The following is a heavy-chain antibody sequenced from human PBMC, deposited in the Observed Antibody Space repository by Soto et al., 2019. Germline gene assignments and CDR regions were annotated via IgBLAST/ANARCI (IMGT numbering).Heavy chain of an antibody. CDR3: ARLSPTDLTGTTDY. CDR2: IYYSGST. D-gene: IGHD1-7*01. Sequence: QVQLQESGPGLVKPSETLSLTCTVSGGSISSYYWSWIRQPPGKGLEWIGYIYYSGSTNYNPSLKSRVTISVDTSKNQFSLKLSSVTAADTAVYYCARLSPTDLTGTTDYWGQGTLVTVSS. CDR1: GGSISSYY. J-gene: IGHJ4*02. V-gene: IGHV4-59*08.